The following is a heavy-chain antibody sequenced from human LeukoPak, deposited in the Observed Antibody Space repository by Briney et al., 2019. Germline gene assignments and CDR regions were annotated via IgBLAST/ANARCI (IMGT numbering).Heavy chain of an antibody. D-gene: IGHD3-16*01. CDR2: IRDNGDT. CDR3: AKASWVSSTDAVR. CDR1: GLSFSSFA. V-gene: IGHV3-23*01. Sequence: PGGSLRLSCAASGLSFSSFAMSWVRQGPARGLEWVSSIRDNGDTFYADSVRGRFTLFSDSSTNTVYFQLNNLRVEDTAIYYCAKASWVSSTDAVRWGQGTLVTVSS. J-gene: IGHJ4*02.